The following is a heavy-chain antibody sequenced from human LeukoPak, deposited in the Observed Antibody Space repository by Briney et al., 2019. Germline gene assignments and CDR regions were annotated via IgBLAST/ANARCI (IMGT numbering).Heavy chain of an antibody. Sequence: ASVKVSCKASGYTFASYGISWVRQAPGQGLEWVGWISVYNGHTIYTQKLQGRVTLTTDTSTSTAYMELRSLRSDDTAVYYCAKDRGQLVPAPLDYWGQGTLVTVSS. D-gene: IGHD6-6*01. CDR2: ISVYNGHT. CDR1: GYTFASYG. CDR3: AKDRGQLVPAPLDY. J-gene: IGHJ4*02. V-gene: IGHV1-18*01.